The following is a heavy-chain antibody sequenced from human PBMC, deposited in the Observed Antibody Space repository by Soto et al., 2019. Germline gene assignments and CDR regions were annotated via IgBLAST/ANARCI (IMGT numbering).Heavy chain of an antibody. CDR3: AIDWDYRGDLDY. D-gene: IGHD3-10*01. Sequence: QVQLVESGGGVVQPGRSLRLSCAASGFTFSKYGMHWVRQAPGKGLEWVATISDDGSKKYHADAVKGRFTISRDNTENMLYLQMNSLRPEDTAVYYCAIDWDYRGDLDYWGQGSLVTVSS. CDR2: ISDDGSKK. CDR1: GFTFSKYG. J-gene: IGHJ4*02. V-gene: IGHV3-30*03.